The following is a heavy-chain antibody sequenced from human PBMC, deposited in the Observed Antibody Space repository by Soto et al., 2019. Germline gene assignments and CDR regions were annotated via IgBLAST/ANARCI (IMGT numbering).Heavy chain of an antibody. J-gene: IGHJ4*02. CDR3: ARDRLRGYDSSVFYS. CDR1: GYTYTSND. V-gene: IGHV1-18*01. Sequence: ASVKATCKASGYTYTSNDICWVRQANGQGLEWMGWINPSDGNRNFAQKFEDRVTMTTATSTNTVFLELRSLKSDDTAIYYCARDRLRGYDSSVFYSWGQGTMVTVSS. CDR2: INPSDGNR. D-gene: IGHD3-22*01.